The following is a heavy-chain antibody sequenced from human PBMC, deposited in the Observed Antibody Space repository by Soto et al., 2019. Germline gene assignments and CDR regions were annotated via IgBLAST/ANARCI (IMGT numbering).Heavy chain of an antibody. CDR3: VRGDDRVD. CDR1: GFIFSSFT. Sequence: GGSLRLSCVGSGFIFSSFTMTWVRQAPGMGLQYLASISKSSSLIYYADSVRGRFIISRDNSKDSVFLQMYSLRAEDTAMYYCVRGDDRVDWGQGTLVTVSS. J-gene: IGHJ4*02. CDR2: ISKSSSLI. V-gene: IGHV3-21*01. D-gene: IGHD1-1*01.